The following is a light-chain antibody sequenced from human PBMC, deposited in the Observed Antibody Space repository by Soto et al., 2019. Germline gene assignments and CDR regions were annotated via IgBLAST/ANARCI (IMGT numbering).Light chain of an antibody. CDR2: GVS. V-gene: IGLV2-11*01. CDR3: CSYAGSYTGV. CDR1: SSDVGGYNY. Sequence: QSVLTQPRSVSGSPGQSVTISCTGTSSDVGGYNYVSWYQQHPGKAPKLMIYGVSERPSGVPDRFSGSKSGNTAPLTISGLQAEDVADYYCCSYAGSYTGVFGGGTKLTVL. J-gene: IGLJ2*01.